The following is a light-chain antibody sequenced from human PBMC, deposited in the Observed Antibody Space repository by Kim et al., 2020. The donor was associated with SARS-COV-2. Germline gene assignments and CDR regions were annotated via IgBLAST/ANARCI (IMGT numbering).Light chain of an antibody. CDR1: RRVSSD. CDR2: GAS. V-gene: IGKV3D-15*01. J-gene: IGKJ4*01. CDR3: QQYDKWPT. Sequence: AVPQGERATRTGRARRRVSSDLAGYQQKPGQAPSLLNYGASSRAIGIPARCRGRGSGTEFPLTISSLQSEYFAVYCSQQYDKWPTFGGGTKVDIK.